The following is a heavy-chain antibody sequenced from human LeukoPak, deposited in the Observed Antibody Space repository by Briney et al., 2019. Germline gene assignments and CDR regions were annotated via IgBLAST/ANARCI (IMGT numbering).Heavy chain of an antibody. Sequence: GGSLRLSCAASGFTFSSYSMNWVRQAPGKGLEWVSSISSSSSSYIYYADSVKGRFTISRDNAKNSLYLQMNSLRAEDTAVYYCASGTRLRYCSSTSCYHFDYWGQGTPVTVSS. CDR3: ASGTRLRYCSSTSCYHFDY. CDR1: GFTFSSYS. V-gene: IGHV3-21*01. CDR2: ISSSSSSYI. D-gene: IGHD2-2*01. J-gene: IGHJ4*02.